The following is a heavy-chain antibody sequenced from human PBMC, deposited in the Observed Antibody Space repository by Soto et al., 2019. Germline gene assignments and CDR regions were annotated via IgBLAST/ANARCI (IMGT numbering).Heavy chain of an antibody. CDR1: GYTLTSYC. CDR3: ARVLADITIFGVGTGPLYDYGMVV. D-gene: IGHD3-3*01. J-gene: IGHJ6*01. V-gene: IGHV1-46*01. Sequence: VMVSCKASGYTLTSYCMHWVRHALRQGLEWMGIINTSVGSTSYARKFQGRVTMTRDTSTSTVYMELSSLRSEDTAVYYCARVLADITIFGVGTGPLYDYGMVVWEQGPTVTVS. CDR2: INTSVGST.